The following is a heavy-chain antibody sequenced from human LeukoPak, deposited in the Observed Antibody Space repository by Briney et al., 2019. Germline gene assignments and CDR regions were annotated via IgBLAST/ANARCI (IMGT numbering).Heavy chain of an antibody. V-gene: IGHV4-34*01. CDR2: INHRGST. CDR1: GGSFSGHY. D-gene: IGHD3-10*01. J-gene: IGHJ4*02. Sequence: KPSETLSLTCAVYGGSFSGHYGSWIRQPPGKGLEGIGEINHRGSTNYHPSLNSRVTISGETSKNQFSLKLSSVTAADTAVYSCVGYYYGSGSYHNSPNFDYWGQGTLVTVSS. CDR3: VGYYYGSGSYHNSPNFDY.